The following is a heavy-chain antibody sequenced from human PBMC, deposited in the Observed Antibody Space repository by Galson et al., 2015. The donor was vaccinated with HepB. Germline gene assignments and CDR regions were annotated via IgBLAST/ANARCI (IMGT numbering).Heavy chain of an antibody. D-gene: IGHD2-15*01. CDR3: TRGAVVVAVGATENNWFDP. J-gene: IGHJ5*02. V-gene: IGHV1-18*01. Sequence: SVKVSCKASGYTFSSYSITWVRQAPGQGLEWVGWISPHNRYTNYAQNFQGRVTMTTDTSTNTAYMELRSLRSDDTAIYYCTRGAVVVAVGATENNWFDPWGRGTLVTVSS. CDR1: GYTFSSYS. CDR2: ISPHNRYT.